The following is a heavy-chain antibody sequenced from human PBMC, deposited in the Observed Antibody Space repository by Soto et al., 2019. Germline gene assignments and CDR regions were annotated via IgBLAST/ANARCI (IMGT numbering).Heavy chain of an antibody. D-gene: IGHD3-3*01. CDR1: GGSISSINW. V-gene: IGHV4-4*02. CDR3: AREPVLRFLEWLPYYYYGMDV. J-gene: IGHJ6*02. Sequence: SETLSLTCAVSGGSISSINWWSWVRQPPGKGLEWIGEIYHSGSTNYNPSLKSRVTISVDKSKNQFSLKLSSVTAADTAVYYCAREPVLRFLEWLPYYYYGMDVWGQGTTVTASS. CDR2: IYHSGST.